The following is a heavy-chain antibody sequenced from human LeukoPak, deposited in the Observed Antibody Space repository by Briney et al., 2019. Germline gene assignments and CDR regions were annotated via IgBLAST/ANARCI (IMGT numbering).Heavy chain of an antibody. Sequence: GGSLRLSCAASGFIFSNYAMSWVRQTPGKGLEWVATISGSGDSTYYADSVKGRFTISRDNSKNTLYLQMNSLRAEDTAVCYCAVGAQPDFWGQGTLVTVSS. V-gene: IGHV3-23*01. J-gene: IGHJ4*02. CDR2: ISGSGDST. D-gene: IGHD1-26*01. CDR3: AVGAQPDF. CDR1: GFIFSNYA.